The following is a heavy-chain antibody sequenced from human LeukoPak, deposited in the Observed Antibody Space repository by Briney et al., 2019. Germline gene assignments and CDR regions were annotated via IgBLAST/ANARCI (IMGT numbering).Heavy chain of an antibody. CDR2: INTNTGNP. V-gene: IGHV7-4-1*02. Sequence: ASVKVSCKASGYTFTSYGISWVRQAPGRGLEWMGWINTNTGNPTYAQGFTGRYVFSLDTSVSTAYLQISGLKADDTAVYYCGRDPKLGIRGYTYGYIDYWGQGTLVTVSS. CDR3: GRDPKLGIRGYTYGYIDY. J-gene: IGHJ4*02. D-gene: IGHD5-18*01. CDR1: GYTFTSYG.